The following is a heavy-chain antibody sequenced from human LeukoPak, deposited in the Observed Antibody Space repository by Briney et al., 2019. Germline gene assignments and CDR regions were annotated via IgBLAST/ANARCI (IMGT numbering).Heavy chain of an antibody. D-gene: IGHD2-2*01. CDR1: GYTFTSYG. CDR3: ARDCSSTSCYAGSAFDI. CDR2: ISAYNGNT. J-gene: IGHJ3*02. Sequence: ASVEVSCKASGYTFTSYGISWVRQAPGQGLEWMGWISAYNGNTNYAQKLQGRVTMTTDTSTSTAYMELRSLRSDDTAVYYCARDCSSTSCYAGSAFDIWGQGTMVTVSS. V-gene: IGHV1-18*01.